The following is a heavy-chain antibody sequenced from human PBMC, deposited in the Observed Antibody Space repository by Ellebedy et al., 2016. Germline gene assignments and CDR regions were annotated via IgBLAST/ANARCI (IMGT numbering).Heavy chain of an antibody. D-gene: IGHD3-22*01. CDR1: GGSIRTYY. V-gene: IGHV4-59*08. Sequence: GSLRLSCTVSGGSIRTYYWSWIRQPPGKGLEWIGYIYYSGSTNYNPSLKSRVTISVDTSKNQFSLKLSSVTAADTAVYYCARQLSSGYYFGMDVWGQGTTVTVSS. CDR3: ARQLSSGYYFGMDV. CDR2: IYYSGST. J-gene: IGHJ6*02.